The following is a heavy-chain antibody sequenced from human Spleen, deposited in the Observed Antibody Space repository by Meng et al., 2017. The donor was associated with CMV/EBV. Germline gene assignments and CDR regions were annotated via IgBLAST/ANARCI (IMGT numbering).Heavy chain of an antibody. J-gene: IGHJ6*02. CDR2: INWNGGST. V-gene: IGHV3-20*04. Sequence: GGSLRLSCAASGFTFDDYGMSWVRHAPGKGLEWVSGINWNGGSTGYADSVKGRFTIARDKAKNSLYLQMNSLRAEDTALYYCASLSRLEYYYGMDVWGQGTTVTVSS. CDR1: GFTFDDYG. D-gene: IGHD2/OR15-2a*01. CDR3: ASLSRLEYYYGMDV.